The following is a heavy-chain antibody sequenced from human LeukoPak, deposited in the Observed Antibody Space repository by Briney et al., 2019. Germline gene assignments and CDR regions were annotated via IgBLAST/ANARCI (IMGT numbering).Heavy chain of an antibody. CDR3: VRDFPMIQTYFEY. V-gene: IGHV1-18*01. D-gene: IGHD3-22*01. CDR2: ISVYNGHT. J-gene: IGHJ4*02. CDR1: GYTFNHYG. Sequence: ASVKVSCKASGYTFNHYGISWVRRAPGQGLEWIGRISVYNGHTNYAQMPRDRVIMTTDTSTSTAYLELRSLRSDDTAVYYCVRDFPMIQTYFEYWGQGTLVTVSS.